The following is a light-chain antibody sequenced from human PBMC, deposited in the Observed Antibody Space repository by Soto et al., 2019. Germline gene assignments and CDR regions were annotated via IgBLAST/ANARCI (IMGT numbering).Light chain of an antibody. CDR2: DAS. CDR1: QSVSNN. Sequence: ILMTQSPATLSVSPGERATLSCRASQSVSNNLAWYQQKPGQAPRLLIYDASTRATGIPARFSGSGSGTELTLTISGLQSEDFAVDYCQQYNNWPPWTFGQGTKVEIK. J-gene: IGKJ1*01. CDR3: QQYNNWPPWT. V-gene: IGKV3-15*01.